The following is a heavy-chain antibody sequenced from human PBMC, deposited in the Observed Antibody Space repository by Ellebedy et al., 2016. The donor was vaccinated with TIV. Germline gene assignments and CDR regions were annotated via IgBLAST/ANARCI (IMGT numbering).Heavy chain of an antibody. J-gene: IGHJ4*02. CDR2: INHSGST. V-gene: IGHV4-34*01. CDR1: GGSFSGHY. Sequence: MPSETLSLTCAVYGGSFSGHYWSWIRQSPGKGLKWIGEINHSGSTNYNPSLKSRVTISVDTSKNQFSLQLRSVTAADTAVYYCARAPATAVPDTRRFDSWGQGTLVTVSS. D-gene: IGHD5-24*01. CDR3: ARAPATAVPDTRRFDS.